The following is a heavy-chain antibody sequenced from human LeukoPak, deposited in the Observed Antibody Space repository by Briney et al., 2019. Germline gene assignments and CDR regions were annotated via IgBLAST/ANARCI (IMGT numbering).Heavy chain of an antibody. Sequence: GGSLRLSCAASGFTFSSYWMHWVRQAPGKGLVWVSLINSDGSSTTYADSVKGRFTISRDNAKNTLYLQMNSLRAEDAAVYYCARVNYGDYGDAFDIWGQGTMVTVSS. CDR1: GFTFSSYW. J-gene: IGHJ3*02. CDR2: INSDGSST. V-gene: IGHV3-74*01. CDR3: ARVNYGDYGDAFDI. D-gene: IGHD4-17*01.